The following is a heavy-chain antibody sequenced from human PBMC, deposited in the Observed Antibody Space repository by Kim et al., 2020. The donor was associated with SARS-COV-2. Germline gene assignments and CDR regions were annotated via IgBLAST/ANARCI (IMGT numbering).Heavy chain of an antibody. CDR3: ARQSVGTYDFWRGYSNYY. Sequence: SETLSLTCTVSGGSISSYYWSWIRQPPGKGLEWIGYIYYSGSTNYNPSLKSRVTISVDTSKNQFSLKLSSVTAADTAAYYCARQSVGTYDFWRGYSNYY. D-gene: IGHD3-3*01. V-gene: IGHV4-59*08. J-gene: IGHJ6*03. CDR1: GGSISSYY. CDR2: IYYSGST.